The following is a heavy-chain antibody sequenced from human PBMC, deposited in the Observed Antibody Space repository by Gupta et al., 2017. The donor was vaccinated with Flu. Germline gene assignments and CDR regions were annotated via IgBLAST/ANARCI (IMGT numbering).Heavy chain of an antibody. V-gene: IGHV4-59*01. CDR1: GVSITETY. D-gene: IGHD1-1*01. J-gene: IGHJ4*02. Sequence: QLPLQESGPGLVQPSETLSLTCAVSGVSITETYRSWIRLSPGKELERIGNIYYTGNTNYDPSLQSRVTISVNTSKNQFSLRLKSVTSADTAVYYCARGGSAYNPFDYWGQGTLVSVSS. CDR3: ARGGSAYNPFDY. CDR2: IYYTGNT.